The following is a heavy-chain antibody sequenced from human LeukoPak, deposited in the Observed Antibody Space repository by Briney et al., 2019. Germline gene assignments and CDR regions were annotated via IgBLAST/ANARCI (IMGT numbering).Heavy chain of an antibody. CDR2: IRYDGSNK. D-gene: IGHD2-2*01. V-gene: IGHV3-30*02. CDR1: GFTFSSYG. Sequence: GGSLRLSCAASGFTFSSYGMHWVRQAPGKGLEWVAFIRYDGSNKYYADSVKGRFTISRDNSKNTLYLQMNSLRAEDTAVYYCAKARGSSTSLFFDYWGQGTLVTVSS. CDR3: AKARGSSTSLFFDY. J-gene: IGHJ4*02.